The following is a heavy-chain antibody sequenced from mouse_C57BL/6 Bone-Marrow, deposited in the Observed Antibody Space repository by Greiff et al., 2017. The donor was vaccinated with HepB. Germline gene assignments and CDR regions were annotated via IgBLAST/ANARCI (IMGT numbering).Heavy chain of an antibody. CDR3: TRGGYDDGGDWYFDV. CDR2: IDPETGGT. Sequence: VQLQQSGAELVRPGASVTLSCKASGYTFTDYEMHWVKQTPVHGLEWIGAIDPETGGTAYNQKFKGKAILTADKSSSTAYMELRSLTSEDSAVYYCTRGGYDDGGDWYFDVWGTGTTVTVSS. D-gene: IGHD2-10*02. V-gene: IGHV1-15*01. J-gene: IGHJ1*03. CDR1: GYTFTDYE.